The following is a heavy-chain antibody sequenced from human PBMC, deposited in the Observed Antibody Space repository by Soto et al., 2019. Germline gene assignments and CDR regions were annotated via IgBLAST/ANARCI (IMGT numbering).Heavy chain of an antibody. CDR1: VFSIQNSYF. V-gene: IGHV4-38-2*01. J-gene: IGHJ4*02. Sequence: SETQSLTCGVSVFSIQNSYFCGCIRQAPGKGLEWIGLISHSGRAISHPSFASRATISLDTTNNAFSLTLKSVTAADTAVYYCVRGRSFRLVGVPLDSWGQGTLVTVSS. CDR2: ISHSGRA. D-gene: IGHD3-16*02. CDR3: VRGRSFRLVGVPLDS.